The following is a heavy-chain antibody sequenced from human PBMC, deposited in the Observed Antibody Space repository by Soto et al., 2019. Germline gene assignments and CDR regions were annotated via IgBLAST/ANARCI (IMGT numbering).Heavy chain of an antibody. CDR2: IIPILGIG. CDR3: AREEGDIVSGMDV. CDR1: GGTFSSYT. D-gene: IGHD2-15*01. J-gene: IGHJ6*02. V-gene: IGHV1-69*08. Sequence: QVQLVQSGAEVKKPGSSVKVSCKASGGTFSSYTISWVRQAPGQGLEWMGRIIPILGIGNYAQKFQGRVTITADTSTSTASMELSSLRSEDTAVYYCAREEGDIVSGMDVWGQGTTVTVS.